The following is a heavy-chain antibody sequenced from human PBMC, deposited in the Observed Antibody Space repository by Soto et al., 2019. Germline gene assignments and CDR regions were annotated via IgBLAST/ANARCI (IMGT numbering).Heavy chain of an antibody. CDR2: IYSGGST. V-gene: IGHV3-53*04. D-gene: IGHD2-15*01. Sequence: EVQLVESGGGLVQPGGSLRLSCAASGFTVSSNYMSWVRQAPGKGLEWVSVIYSGGSTYYADSVKGRFTISRHNSKNTLYLQMNSLRAEDTAVYYCARVVGVVVAATWFGPWGQGTLVTVSS. CDR3: ARVVGVVVAATWFGP. CDR1: GFTVSSNY. J-gene: IGHJ5*02.